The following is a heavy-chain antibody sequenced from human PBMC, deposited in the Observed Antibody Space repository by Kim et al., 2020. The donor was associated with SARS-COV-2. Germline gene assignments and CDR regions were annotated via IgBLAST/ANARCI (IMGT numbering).Heavy chain of an antibody. CDR2: ISWNSGSI. D-gene: IGHD3-10*01. J-gene: IGHJ3*02. CDR1: GFTFDDYA. CDR3: AKEIILLWFGGDAFDI. Sequence: GGSLRLSCAASGFTFDDYAMHWVRQAPGKGLEWVSGISWNSGSIGYADSVKGRFTISRDNAKNSLYLQMNSLRAEDTALYYCAKEIILLWFGGDAFDIWGQGTMVTVSS. V-gene: IGHV3-9*01.